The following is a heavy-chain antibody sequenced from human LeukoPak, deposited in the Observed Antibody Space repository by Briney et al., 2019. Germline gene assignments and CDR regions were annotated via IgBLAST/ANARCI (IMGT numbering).Heavy chain of an antibody. CDR3: AKKGNSGSYTGFDP. D-gene: IGHD1-26*01. CDR2: ISGSGGST. V-gene: IGHV3-23*01. CDR1: GFTFSSYA. Sequence: GGSLRLSCAASGFTFSSYAMSRVRQAPGKGLEWVSAISGSGGSTYYADSVKGRFTISRDNSKNTLYLQMNSLRAEDTAVYYCAKKGNSGSYTGFDPWGQGTLVTVSS. J-gene: IGHJ5*02.